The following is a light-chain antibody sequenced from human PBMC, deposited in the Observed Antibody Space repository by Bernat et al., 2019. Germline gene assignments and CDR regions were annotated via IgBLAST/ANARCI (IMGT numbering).Light chain of an antibody. J-gene: IGLJ1*01. CDR1: SSDVGDRNY. CDR3: CSYAGNSFV. Sequence: QSALTQPRSVSGSPGQSVTISCTGTSSDVGDRNYVSWYQHHPGQAPKFIIYDVSKRPSGVPDRCSGSKSGHTASLTISGLQADDEADYYCCSYAGNSFVFGTGTKVTVL. CDR2: DVS. V-gene: IGLV2-11*01.